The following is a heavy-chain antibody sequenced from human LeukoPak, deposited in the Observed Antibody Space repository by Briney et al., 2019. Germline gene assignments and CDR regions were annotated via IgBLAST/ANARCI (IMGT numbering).Heavy chain of an antibody. D-gene: IGHD3/OR15-3a*01. CDR3: ARWTGYPPYYMDV. CDR1: GFTFSSYS. J-gene: IGHJ6*03. CDR2: ISSSSSYI. V-gene: IGHV3-21*01. Sequence: MAGGSLRLSCAASGFTFSSYSMNRVRQAPGKGLEWVSSISSSSSYIYYADSMKGRFTISRDNAKNSLYLQMNSLRAEDTAVYYCARWTGYPPYYMDVWGKGTTVTISS.